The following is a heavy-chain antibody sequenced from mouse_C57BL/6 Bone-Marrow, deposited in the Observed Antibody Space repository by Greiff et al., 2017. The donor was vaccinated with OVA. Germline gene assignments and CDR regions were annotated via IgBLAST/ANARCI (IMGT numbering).Heavy chain of an antibody. CDR3: ARSGYYTLYYFDY. CDR2: IYPGSGNT. V-gene: IGHV1-76*01. Sequence: VHLVESGAELVRPGASVKLSCKASGYTFTDYYINWVKQRPGQGLEWIARIYPGSGNTYYNEKFKGKATLTAEKSSSTAYMQLSSLTSEDSAVYFCARSGYYTLYYFDYWGQGTTLTVSS. D-gene: IGHD2-3*01. J-gene: IGHJ2*01. CDR1: GYTFTDYY.